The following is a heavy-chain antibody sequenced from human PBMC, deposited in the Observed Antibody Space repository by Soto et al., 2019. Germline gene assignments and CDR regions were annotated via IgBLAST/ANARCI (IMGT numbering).Heavy chain of an antibody. CDR3: ARVPDY. V-gene: IGHV4-30-2*01. CDR2: IYHSGRT. CDR1: GGSISSGDYS. J-gene: IGHJ4*02. Sequence: PSETLSLTCTVSGGSISSGDYSWSWVRQPPGKGLEWIGYIYHSGRTYYNPSLKGRVTISVDRSKNQFSLKLSSVTAADTAVYYCARVPDYWGQGTLVTVSS.